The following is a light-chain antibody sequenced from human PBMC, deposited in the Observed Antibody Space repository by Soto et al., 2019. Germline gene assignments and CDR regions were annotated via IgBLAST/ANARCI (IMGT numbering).Light chain of an antibody. CDR3: QQYGSSPSLT. V-gene: IGKV3-20*01. Sequence: EIVLTQSPGTLSLSPGERATLSCRASQSVSSGYLAWYQQKPGQAPRLLIYDASGRATGIPDRFSGSGSGTDFTLTISRLEPEDFAVYFCQQYGSSPSLTFGGGTRGEIK. CDR2: DAS. CDR1: QSVSSGY. J-gene: IGKJ4*01.